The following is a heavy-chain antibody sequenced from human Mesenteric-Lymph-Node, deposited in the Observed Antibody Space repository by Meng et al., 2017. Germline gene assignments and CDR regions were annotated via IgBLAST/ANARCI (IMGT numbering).Heavy chain of an antibody. Sequence: EVELVESGGGLGKPGGSLRLSCAASGSTFSVAWMTWVRQAPGKGLEWVGRIKSKNSGGTSDYAAPVKGRFTISRDDSKNTLYLQMNSLRAEDTAVYYCARDGLAPDYWGQGTLVTVSS. CDR2: IKSKNSGGTS. D-gene: IGHD3/OR15-3a*01. CDR3: ARDGLAPDY. J-gene: IGHJ4*02. V-gene: IGHV3-15*05. CDR1: GSTFSVAW.